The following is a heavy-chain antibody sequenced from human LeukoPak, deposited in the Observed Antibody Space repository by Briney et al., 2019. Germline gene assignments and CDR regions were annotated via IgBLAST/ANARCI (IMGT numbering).Heavy chain of an antibody. Sequence: SETLSLPYAVCGVSASGYYGIWIRQFPARGLEWIGEISLSGSPKYNPSLKSRVSISVDASKNQIFLTLTSVTAADTATYYCVTTAGYSGYDWGWFSDYYLAVWGTGTTV. D-gene: IGHD5-12*01. V-gene: IGHV4-34*01. J-gene: IGHJ6*03. CDR3: VTTAGYSGYDWGWFSDYYLAV. CDR2: ISLSGSP. CDR1: GVSASGYY.